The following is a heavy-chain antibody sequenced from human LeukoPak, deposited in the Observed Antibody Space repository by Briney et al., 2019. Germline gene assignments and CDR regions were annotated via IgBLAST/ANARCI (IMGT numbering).Heavy chain of an antibody. D-gene: IGHD2-15*01. V-gene: IGHV3-21*01. Sequence: GGSLRLSCAASGFTFSSYSMNWVRQAPGKGREWVSSIISSSSYIYYADSVKGRFTISRDNAKNSLYLQMNSLRDEDTAVYYCARDDCSGGSCYYYYYGMDVWGQGTTVTVSS. CDR1: GFTFSSYS. J-gene: IGHJ6*02. CDR2: IISSSSYI. CDR3: ARDDCSGGSCYYYYYGMDV.